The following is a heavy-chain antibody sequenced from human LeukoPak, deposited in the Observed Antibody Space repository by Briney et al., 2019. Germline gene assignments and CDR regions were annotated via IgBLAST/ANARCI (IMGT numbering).Heavy chain of an antibody. D-gene: IGHD2-2*01. V-gene: IGHV3-11*01. CDR3: AKGIVVGVSYYYYCMDV. Sequence: GGSLRLSCAASGFTFSDYYMSWIRQTPGMGLEWVSYISSSGSTIYYADPVKGRFTISRDNAGNSLYLRMNSLRAEDTAVYYCAKGIVVGVSYYYYCMDVWGIGTTVTVS. CDR1: GFTFSDYY. CDR2: ISSSGSTI. J-gene: IGHJ6*03.